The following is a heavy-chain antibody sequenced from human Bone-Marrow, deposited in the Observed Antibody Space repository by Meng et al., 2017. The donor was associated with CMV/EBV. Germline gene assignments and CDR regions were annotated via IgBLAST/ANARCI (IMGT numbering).Heavy chain of an antibody. CDR3: AKVLRARTPNFYYGMDV. CDR2: ISGSGGST. D-gene: IGHD4-23*01. V-gene: IGHV3-23*01. J-gene: IGHJ6*02. Sequence: GESLKISCAASGFTFSSYAMSWVRQAPGKGLEWVSAISGSGGSTYYADSVKGRFTISRDNSKNTLYLQMNSLRAEDTAVYYCAKVLRARTPNFYYGMDVWGQGTTVTVSS. CDR1: GFTFSSYA.